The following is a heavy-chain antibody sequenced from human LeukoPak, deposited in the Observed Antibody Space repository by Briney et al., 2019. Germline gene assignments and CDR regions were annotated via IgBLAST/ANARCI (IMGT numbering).Heavy chain of an antibody. CDR3: AKELGMIVVEGPIDY. V-gene: IGHV3-11*05. Sequence: PGGSLRLSCAASGFTFSDYYMSWIRQAPGKGLEWVSYISSSSSYTNYADSVKGRFTISRDNSKNTLYLQMNSLRAEDTAVYYCAKELGMIVVEGPIDYWGQGTLVTVSS. D-gene: IGHD3-22*01. CDR1: GFTFSDYY. J-gene: IGHJ4*02. CDR2: ISSSSSYT.